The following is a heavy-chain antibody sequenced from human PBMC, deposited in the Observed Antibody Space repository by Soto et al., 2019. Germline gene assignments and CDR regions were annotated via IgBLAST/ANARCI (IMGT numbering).Heavy chain of an antibody. CDR2: IYYSGST. J-gene: IGHJ6*03. Sequence: LSLTCTVSGGSISSGGYYWSWIRQHPGKGLEWIGYIYYSGSTYYNPSLKSRVTISVDTSKNQFSLKLSSVTAADTAVYYCARDRKVGLRYCSSTSCPYYYCYYMDVWGKGTTVTVSS. D-gene: IGHD2-2*01. CDR3: ARDRKVGLRYCSSTSCPYYYCYYMDV. CDR1: GGSISSGGYY. V-gene: IGHV4-31*03.